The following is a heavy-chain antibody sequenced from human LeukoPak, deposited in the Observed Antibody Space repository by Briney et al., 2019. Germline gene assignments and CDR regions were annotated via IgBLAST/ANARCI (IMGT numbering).Heavy chain of an antibody. CDR2: INSDGSST. Sequence: PGGSLRLSCAASGFTFSSYAMSWVRQAPGKGLVWVSRINSDGSSTSYADSVKGRFTISRDNAKNTLYLQMNSLRAEDTAVYYCARGEVRYYYYYYGMDVWGQGTTVTVSS. J-gene: IGHJ6*02. CDR1: GFTFSSYA. CDR3: ARGEVRYYYYYYGMDV. V-gene: IGHV3-74*01.